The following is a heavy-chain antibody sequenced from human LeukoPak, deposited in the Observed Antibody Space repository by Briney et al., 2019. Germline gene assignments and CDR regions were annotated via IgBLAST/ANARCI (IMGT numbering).Heavy chain of an antibody. V-gene: IGHV5-51*01. CDR2: IYPADSDT. CDR3: ARHHRDIVVVVAAPSYDY. D-gene: IGHD2-15*01. Sequence: GESLKISCKGSGYSFTSYWIGWVRQMPGKGLDWMEIIYPADSDTKYSPSFQGQVTISADKSISTAYLQWSSLKASHTAMYYCARHHRDIVVVVAAPSYDYWGQGTLVTVSS. CDR1: GYSFTSYW. J-gene: IGHJ4*02.